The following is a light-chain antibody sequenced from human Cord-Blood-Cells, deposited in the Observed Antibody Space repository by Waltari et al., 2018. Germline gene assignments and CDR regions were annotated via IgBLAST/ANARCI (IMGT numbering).Light chain of an antibody. J-gene: IGKJ2*01. CDR3: QQRCNWPPDT. CDR1: QSVSSY. Sequence: EIVWTQSPATLSLSPGGRATLSCRASQSVSSYLAWYQQKPGQAPRFLIYDASSKATRIPARFSGSGAGTDFTLTISSLELQDFAVYYCQQRCNWPPDTFGQGTKLEIK. CDR2: DAS. V-gene: IGKV3-11*01.